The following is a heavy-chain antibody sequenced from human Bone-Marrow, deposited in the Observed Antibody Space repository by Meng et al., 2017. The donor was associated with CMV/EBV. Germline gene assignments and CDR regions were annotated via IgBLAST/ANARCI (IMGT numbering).Heavy chain of an antibody. CDR1: GYIFSNYG. CDR2: SSAFNGDT. V-gene: IGHV1-18*01. CDR3: VRDLDYGDYGREIIY. D-gene: IGHD4-17*01. Sequence: SVKVSCKASGYIFSNYGITWMRQAPGQGLEWMGWSSAFNGDTTYGRNFQGRLTMTTDTSTTTAYMDLTSLTSDDTAVYYCVRDLDYGDYGREIIYWGQGTLVTVSS. J-gene: IGHJ4*02.